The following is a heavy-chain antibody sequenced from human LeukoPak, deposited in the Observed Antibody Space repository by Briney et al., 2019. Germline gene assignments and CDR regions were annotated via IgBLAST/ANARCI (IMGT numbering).Heavy chain of an antibody. CDR2: VWYDGSNQ. J-gene: IGHJ4*02. CDR1: GFTFSGYG. CDR3: ARPMKTTNAVVAGFDY. D-gene: IGHD6-19*01. Sequence: GGSLRLSCAASGFTFSGYGIHWVRQAPGKGLEWVAVVWYDGSNQYYAESVKGRFTISRDNSKNTLYLQMNSLRAEDTAVYYCARPMKTTNAVVAGFDYWGQGTLVTVSS. V-gene: IGHV3-33*01.